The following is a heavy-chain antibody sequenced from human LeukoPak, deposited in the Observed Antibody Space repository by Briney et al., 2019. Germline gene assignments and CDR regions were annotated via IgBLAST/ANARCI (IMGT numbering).Heavy chain of an antibody. J-gene: IGHJ4*02. CDR3: ARVIRYGSGNYYYFDY. CDR1: GFIFNNFA. D-gene: IGHD3-10*01. CDR2: ISDTGGDT. Sequence: GGSLRLSCAASGFIFNNFALNWVRQAPGKGLEWVSDISDTGGDTYYADSVRGRFTISRDNFKNTLYLQMNSLRADDTAIYYCARVIRYGSGNYYYFDYWGQGTLVTVSS. V-gene: IGHV3-23*01.